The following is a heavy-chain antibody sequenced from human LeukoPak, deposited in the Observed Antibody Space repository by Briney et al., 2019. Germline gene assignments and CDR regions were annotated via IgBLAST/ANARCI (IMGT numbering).Heavy chain of an antibody. V-gene: IGHV1-2*02. Sequence: ASVKVSCKASGYTFTAYYLHWVRQAPGQGLEWMGWMNPNSGDTNYAQKFQGRVTMTRDASTNTAYMDLSSLRSDDTAVYYCAREGSYCVGGDCYSFDFWGQGTLVTVAS. D-gene: IGHD2-21*02. J-gene: IGHJ4*02. CDR1: GYTFTAYY. CDR2: MNPNSGDT. CDR3: AREGSYCVGGDCYSFDF.